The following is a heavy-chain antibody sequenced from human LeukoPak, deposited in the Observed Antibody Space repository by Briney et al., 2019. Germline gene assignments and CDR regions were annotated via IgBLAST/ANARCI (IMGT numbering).Heavy chain of an antibody. CDR3: AKRGVVIRVILVGFHKEAYYFDS. D-gene: IGHD3-22*01. V-gene: IGHV3-23*01. J-gene: IGHJ4*02. CDR2: ISGSGGRT. CDR1: GITLSNYG. Sequence: GGSLRLSCAVSGITLSNYGMSWVRQAPGKGLEWVAGISGSGGRTNYAASVKGRFTISRDNPKNTLYLQINSLRPEGTAVYFCAKRGVVIRVILVGFHKEAYYFDSWGQGALVTVSS.